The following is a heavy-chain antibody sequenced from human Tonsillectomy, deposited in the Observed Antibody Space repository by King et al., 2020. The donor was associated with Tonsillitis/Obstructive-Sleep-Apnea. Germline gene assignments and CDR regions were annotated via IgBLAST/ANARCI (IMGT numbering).Heavy chain of an antibody. J-gene: IGHJ5*02. CDR1: GFTFSGYA. CDR3: ARDSLGWENWFDP. V-gene: IGHV3-23*04. Sequence: VQLVESGGGLVQPGGSLRLSYAASGFTFSGYAMSWVRQAPGKGLERVSGISGGGGKTDYADSVKGRFTISRDNSKNTLYLQMNSLRVDDTALYYCARDSLGWENWFDPWGQGILVTVSS. CDR2: ISGGGGKT. D-gene: IGHD6-19*01.